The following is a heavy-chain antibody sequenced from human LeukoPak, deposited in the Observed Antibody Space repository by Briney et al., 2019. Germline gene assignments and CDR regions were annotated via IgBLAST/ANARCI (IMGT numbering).Heavy chain of an antibody. CDR2: INHSGST. D-gene: IGHD6-13*01. Sequence: SETLSLTCAVYGGSFSGYYWSWIRQPPGKGLGWIGEINHSGSTNYNPSLKSRVTISVDTSKNQFSLKLSSVTAADTAVYYCARGSWAAAAHFDYWGQGTLVTVSS. CDR3: ARGSWAAAAHFDY. CDR1: GGSFSGYY. J-gene: IGHJ4*02. V-gene: IGHV4-34*01.